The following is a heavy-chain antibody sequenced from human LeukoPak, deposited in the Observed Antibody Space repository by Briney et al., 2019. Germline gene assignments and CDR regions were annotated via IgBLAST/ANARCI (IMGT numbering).Heavy chain of an antibody. J-gene: IGHJ5*02. D-gene: IGHD2-15*01. V-gene: IGHV4-39*07. CDR1: GGSIRSSGSY. CDR3: ALVMAARREVLNWFDP. CDR2: IYYRGNT. Sequence: PGTLSETCLVTGGSIRSSGSYWVCIRHPPGKALEWLGGIYYRGNTYNPSLKSRVTTSINTTKNQFSLNLSSVTAAHTDVYYCALVMAARREVLNWFDPWGQGTLVTVSS.